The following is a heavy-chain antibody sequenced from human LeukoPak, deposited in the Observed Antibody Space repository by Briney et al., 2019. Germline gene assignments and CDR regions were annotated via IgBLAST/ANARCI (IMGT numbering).Heavy chain of an antibody. J-gene: IGHJ4*01. Sequence: SETLPLTCAVYGGSFSGYYWSWIRQPPGKGLEWIGEINHSGSTNYNPSLKSRVTIAVDTSNNQFSLKLSSVTAADTAVYYCARGHPLYCSGGSCYSQNYFDYWGQGTLVTVSS. V-gene: IGHV4-34*01. CDR2: INHSGST. CDR1: GGSFSGYY. CDR3: ARGHPLYCSGGSCYSQNYFDY. D-gene: IGHD2-15*01.